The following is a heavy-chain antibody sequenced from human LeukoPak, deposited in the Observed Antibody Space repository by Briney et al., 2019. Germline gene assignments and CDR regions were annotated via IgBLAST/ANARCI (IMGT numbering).Heavy chain of an antibody. D-gene: IGHD1-26*01. V-gene: IGHV1-46*01. CDR1: GYTFTSYY. Sequence: ASVKVSCKASGYTFTSYYMHWVRQAPGQGLEWMGIINPSGGSTSYAQKFQGRGTMTRDTSTSTVYMELSSLRSEDTAVYYCARDRGGYYAFDIWGQGTMVTVSS. CDR2: INPSGGST. CDR3: ARDRGGYYAFDI. J-gene: IGHJ3*02.